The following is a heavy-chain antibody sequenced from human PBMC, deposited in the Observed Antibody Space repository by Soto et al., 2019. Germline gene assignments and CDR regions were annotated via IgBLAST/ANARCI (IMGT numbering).Heavy chain of an antibody. D-gene: IGHD1-7*01. Sequence: GGSLRLSCAASGFTFNRYSIHWVRQAPGKGLEWVAAMSHNENNKFYADSVKGRFTLSRDNSKTMVYLQMDSLRAEDTAVYYCARIDRELRELLNVFDVWGQGTMVTVSS. CDR1: GFTFNRYS. J-gene: IGHJ3*01. CDR2: MSHNENNK. V-gene: IGHV3-30*01. CDR3: ARIDRELRELLNVFDV.